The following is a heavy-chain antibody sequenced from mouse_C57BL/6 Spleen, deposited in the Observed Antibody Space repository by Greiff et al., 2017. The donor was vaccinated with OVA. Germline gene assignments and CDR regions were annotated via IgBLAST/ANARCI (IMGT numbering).Heavy chain of an antibody. D-gene: IGHD1-1*01. CDR3: ARTTTVASYYFDY. Sequence: QVQLKQPGAELVRPGSSVKLSCKASGYTFTSYWMDWVKQRPGQGLEWIGNIYPSDSETHYNQKFKDKATLTVDKSSSTAYMQLSSLTSEDSAVYYCARTTTVASYYFDYWGQGTTLTVSS. V-gene: IGHV1-61*01. J-gene: IGHJ2*01. CDR2: IYPSDSET. CDR1: GYTFTSYW.